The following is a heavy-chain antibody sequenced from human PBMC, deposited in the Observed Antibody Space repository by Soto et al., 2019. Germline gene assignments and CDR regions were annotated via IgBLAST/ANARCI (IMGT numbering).Heavy chain of an antibody. D-gene: IGHD5-12*01. Sequence: QVQLQESGPGLVKPSQTLSLTCTVSGGSISSGDYYWSWIRQPPGKGLEWIGYIYYSGSTYYNPSLKSRMTISVDTSKNQFSLKLTSVTAADTAVYYCARWLGYGPHFDYWGQETLVTVSS. V-gene: IGHV4-30-4*01. CDR1: GGSISSGDYY. CDR3: ARWLGYGPHFDY. CDR2: IYYSGST. J-gene: IGHJ4*02.